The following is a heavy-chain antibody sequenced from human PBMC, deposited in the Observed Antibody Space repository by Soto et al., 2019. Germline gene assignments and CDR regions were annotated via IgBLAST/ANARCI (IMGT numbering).Heavy chain of an antibody. Sequence: SVKVSCKVSGYTLTELSMHWVRQAPGKGLEWMGGFDPEDGETIYAQKFQGRVTMTEDTSADTAYMELSSLRSEDTAVYYCATAPPVGARFDYWGQGTLVTVSS. V-gene: IGHV1-24*01. J-gene: IGHJ4*02. D-gene: IGHD1-26*01. CDR1: GYTLTELS. CDR2: FDPEDGET. CDR3: ATAPPVGARFDY.